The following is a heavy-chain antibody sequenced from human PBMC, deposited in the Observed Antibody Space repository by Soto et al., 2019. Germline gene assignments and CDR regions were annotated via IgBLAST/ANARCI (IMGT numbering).Heavy chain of an antibody. CDR1: GYTLTELS. V-gene: IGHV1-24*01. Sequence: QVQLVQSGAEVKKPGASVKVSCKVSGYTLTELSMHWVRQAPGKGLEWMGGFDPEDGETIYAQKFQGRVTMTEDTSTDTAYMELSSLRSEDTAVYYCAAYSVVVPAALYYYYYGMDVWGQGTTVTVSS. CDR3: AAYSVVVPAALYYYYYGMDV. D-gene: IGHD2-2*01. J-gene: IGHJ6*02. CDR2: FDPEDGET.